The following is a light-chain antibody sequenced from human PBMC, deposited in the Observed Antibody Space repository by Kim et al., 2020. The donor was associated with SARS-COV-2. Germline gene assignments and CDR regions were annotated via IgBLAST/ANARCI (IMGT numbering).Light chain of an antibody. CDR3: QQAKNFPLT. Sequence: ASVGDRVTITCRASQDISSSLAWYQQKPGKAPNLLIYAAFSLQSGVPSRFSGSGSGTDFTLAISSLQPDDFATYYCQQAKNFPLTFGQGTKVDIK. J-gene: IGKJ1*01. CDR2: AAF. V-gene: IGKV1-12*01. CDR1: QDISSS.